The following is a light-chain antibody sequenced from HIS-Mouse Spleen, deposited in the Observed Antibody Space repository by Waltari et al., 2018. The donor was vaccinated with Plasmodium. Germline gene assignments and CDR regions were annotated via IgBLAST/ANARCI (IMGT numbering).Light chain of an antibody. CDR2: EGS. CDR1: SSDVGSYNL. V-gene: IGLV2-23*01. J-gene: IGLJ3*02. Sequence: QSALTQPASVSGSPGQSITISCTGTSSDVGSYNLVSWYQQHPGKAPKLLSYEGSKRPSGVSKRVSGSKSGNTASLTISGLQAEDEADYYCCSYAGSSTCVFGGGTKLTVL. CDR3: CSYAGSSTCV.